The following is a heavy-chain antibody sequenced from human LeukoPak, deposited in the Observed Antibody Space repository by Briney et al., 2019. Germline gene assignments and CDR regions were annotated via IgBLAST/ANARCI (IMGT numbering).Heavy chain of an antibody. CDR2: ISSSSSYI. J-gene: IGHJ6*03. CDR1: GFTFSSYS. V-gene: IGHV3-21*01. D-gene: IGHD2-15*01. Sequence: GGALRLSCSASGFTFSSYSMNWVRQAPAKGLEGLSSISSSSSYIYYADLVKGRFTISSDNAKNSLYLQMNNLRAEDKAVYYCASPADCSGGSCYSNYYYYMDVCGKGTKVNVSS. CDR3: ASPADCSGGSCYSNYYYYMDV.